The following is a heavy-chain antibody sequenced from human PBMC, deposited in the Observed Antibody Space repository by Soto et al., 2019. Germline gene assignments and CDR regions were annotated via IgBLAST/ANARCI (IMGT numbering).Heavy chain of an antibody. CDR1: GGSISSGDYY. Sequence: QVQLQESGPGLVKPSQTLSLTCTVSGGSISSGDYYWSWIRQPPGKGLEWIGYIYYSGSTYYNPSLQSRVTISVDTSKMQFSMKLSSATAAATAVYYCARAQGSGFLVSWGQGTLVTVSS. J-gene: IGHJ4*02. CDR2: IYYSGST. D-gene: IGHD3-10*01. V-gene: IGHV4-30-4*01. CDR3: ARAQGSGFLVS.